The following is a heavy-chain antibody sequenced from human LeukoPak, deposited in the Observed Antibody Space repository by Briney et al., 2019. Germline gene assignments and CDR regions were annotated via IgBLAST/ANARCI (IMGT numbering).Heavy chain of an antibody. J-gene: IGHJ4*02. CDR2: ISYDGSNK. CDR3: AKLVAAASNFDY. V-gene: IGHV3-30*04. D-gene: IGHD2-15*01. CDR1: GFTFSSYA. Sequence: GRSLRLSCAASGFTFSSYAMHWVRQAPGKGLEWVAVISYDGSNKYYADSVKGRLTISRDNSKNTLYLQMSSLRVEDTAVYYCAKLVAAASNFDYWGQGTLVTVSS.